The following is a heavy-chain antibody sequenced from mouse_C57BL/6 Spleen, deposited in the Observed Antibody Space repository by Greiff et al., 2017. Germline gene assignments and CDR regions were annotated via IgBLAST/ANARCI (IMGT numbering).Heavy chain of an antibody. V-gene: IGHV1-55*01. J-gene: IGHJ2*01. Sequence: QVQLQQPGAELVKPGASVTMSCKASGYTFTSYWITWVKQRPGQGLEWLGDIYPGSGSTNYNEKFKRKATLTVDTSSSTAYLQLSSLTSEDSAVYYCARDEDVRYFDYWGQGTTLTVSS. CDR2: IYPGSGST. CDR3: ARDEDVRYFDY. CDR1: GYTFTSYW.